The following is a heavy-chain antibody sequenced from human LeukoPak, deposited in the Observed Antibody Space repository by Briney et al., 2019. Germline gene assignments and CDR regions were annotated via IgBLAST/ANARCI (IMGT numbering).Heavy chain of an antibody. V-gene: IGHV3-7*01. CDR3: ARDRALNYYDSSGTGDY. CDR2: IKQDGSEK. D-gene: IGHD3-22*01. J-gene: IGHJ4*02. CDR1: GFTFSSYW. Sequence: GGSLRLSCAASGFTFSSYWMSWVRQAPGKGLEWVANIKQDGSEKYYVDSVKGRFTISRDNAKNSLYLQMNSLRAEDTAVYYCARDRALNYYDSSGTGDYWGQGTLVAVSS.